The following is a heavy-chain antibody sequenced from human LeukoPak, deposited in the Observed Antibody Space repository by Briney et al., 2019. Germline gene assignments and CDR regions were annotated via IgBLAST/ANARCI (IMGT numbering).Heavy chain of an antibody. CDR1: SGSISSSSYY. V-gene: IGHV4-39*07. CDR2: IYYGGST. J-gene: IGHJ2*01. Sequence: PSETLSLTCIVSSGSISSSSYYWGWIRQPPGKGLEWIGSIYYGGSTYYNPSLKSRVTISADTSKNQFSLKLSSVTAADTAVYYCARMYSSSSYFDLWGRGTLVTVSS. CDR3: ARMYSSSSYFDL. D-gene: IGHD3-22*01.